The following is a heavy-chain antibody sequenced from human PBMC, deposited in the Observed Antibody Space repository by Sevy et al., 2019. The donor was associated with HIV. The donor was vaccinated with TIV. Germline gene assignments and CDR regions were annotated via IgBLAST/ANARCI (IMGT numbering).Heavy chain of an antibody. J-gene: IGHJ5*02. Sequence: ETLSLTCAVYGGSFSGYYWNWIRQPPGKGLEWIGEINHTGSTNYNPSLKSRVTISVDTSKTQVSLKLSSVTAADTAIYYWARAPPIVVVPGAPSWFDPWGQGTLVTVSS. V-gene: IGHV4-34*01. CDR3: ARAPPIVVVPGAPSWFDP. CDR2: INHTGST. CDR1: GGSFSGYY. D-gene: IGHD2-2*01.